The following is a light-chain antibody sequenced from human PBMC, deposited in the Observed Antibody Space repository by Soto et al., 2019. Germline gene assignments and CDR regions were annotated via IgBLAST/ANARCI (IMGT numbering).Light chain of an antibody. Sequence: QSALTQPPSASGSPGQSVTISCTGTSSDVGGYHYVSWYQQHPGKAPKLMIHEVTKRPSGVPDRFSGSKSGNTASLTVSGLQGEDEADYYCSSYAGSINLVFGGRTKLTVL. CDR1: SSDVGGYHY. CDR3: SSYAGSINLV. J-gene: IGLJ2*01. V-gene: IGLV2-8*01. CDR2: EVT.